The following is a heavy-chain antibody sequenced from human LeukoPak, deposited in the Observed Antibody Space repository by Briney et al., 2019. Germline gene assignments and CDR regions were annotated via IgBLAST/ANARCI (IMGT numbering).Heavy chain of an antibody. CDR1: GFTFSSYA. D-gene: IGHD2-21*01. CDR3: AKDFRIGYSAHFDY. V-gene: IGHV3-23*01. Sequence: GGSLRLPCAASGFTFSSYAMSWVRQAPGKGLEWVSAISGSGGSTYYADSVKGRFTISRDNSKNTLYLQMNSLRAEDTAVYYCAKDFRIGYSAHFDYWGQGALVAVSS. J-gene: IGHJ4*02. CDR2: ISGSGGST.